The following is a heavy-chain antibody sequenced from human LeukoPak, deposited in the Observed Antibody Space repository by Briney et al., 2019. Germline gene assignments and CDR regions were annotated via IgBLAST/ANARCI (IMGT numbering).Heavy chain of an antibody. J-gene: IGHJ4*02. V-gene: IGHV3-9*03. CDR2: ISWNSGSI. D-gene: IGHD2-15*01. Sequence: GGSLRLSCAASGFTFDDYAMHWVRQAPVKGLEWVSRISWNSGSIDYADSVKGRFTISRDNAKNSLYLQMNSLRAEDMALYYCAKDGDVRYCSGGSCHLGGGYFDYWGQGTLVTVSS. CDR1: GFTFDDYA. CDR3: AKDGDVRYCSGGSCHLGGGYFDY.